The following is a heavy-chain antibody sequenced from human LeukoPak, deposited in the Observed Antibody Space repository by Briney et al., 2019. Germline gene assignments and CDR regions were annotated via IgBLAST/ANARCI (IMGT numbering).Heavy chain of an antibody. CDR3: AKGPTYSSSSLFDY. D-gene: IGHD6-6*01. J-gene: IGHJ4*02. CDR1: GFTFDDYG. V-gene: IGHV3-20*04. Sequence: AGGSLRLSCAASGFTFDDYGMSWVRQAPGKGLEWVSGINWNGGSTGYADSVKGRFTISRDNAKNSLYLQMNSLRAEDTALYYCAKGPTYSSSSLFDYWGQGILVAVSS. CDR2: INWNGGST.